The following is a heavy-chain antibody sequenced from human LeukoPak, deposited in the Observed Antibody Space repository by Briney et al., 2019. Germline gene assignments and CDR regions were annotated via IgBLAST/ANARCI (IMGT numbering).Heavy chain of an antibody. CDR3: ARETAAWSLDY. D-gene: IGHD2-15*01. CDR1: GFTFSSYG. J-gene: IGHJ4*02. V-gene: IGHV3-30*02. Sequence: GGSLRLSCVASGFTFSSYGMHWVRQAPDKGLEWVAFIRYDGSNEYVDSVKGRFTISRDNSKNTLYLQMNSLRAEDTAVYYCARETAAWSLDYWGQGTLVTVSS. CDR2: IRYDGSNE.